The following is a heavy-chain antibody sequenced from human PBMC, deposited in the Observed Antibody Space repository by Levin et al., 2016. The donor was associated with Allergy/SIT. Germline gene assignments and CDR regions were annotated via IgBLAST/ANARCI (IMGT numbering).Heavy chain of an antibody. J-gene: IGHJ4*02. CDR3: ARADPPRLWGDFDY. CDR1: GFTFSTYA. CDR2: INNSGDIT. D-gene: IGHD2-21*01. V-gene: IGHV3-23*01. Sequence: GESLKISCAASGFTFSTYAMAWVRQAPGKGLEWVSCINNSGDITYYADSVKGRFTISRDNSNNILYLQMHSLRAEDTAVYYCARADPPRLWGDFDYWGQGTQVTVSS.